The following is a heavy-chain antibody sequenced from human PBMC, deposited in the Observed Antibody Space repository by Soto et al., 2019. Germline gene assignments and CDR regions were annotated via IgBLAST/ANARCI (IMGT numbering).Heavy chain of an antibody. CDR1: GFTFSYYG. V-gene: IGHV3-23*01. CDR3: ARRMVYGGNSFDF. J-gene: IGHJ4*02. CDR2: IVGSGGST. Sequence: HPGGSLRLSCAASGFTFSYYGMNWVRQAPGKGLEWVSSIVGSGGSTSYADSVKGRFTISRDNSKDTLSLQMSSLRADDTAVYYCARRMVYGGNSFDFWGQGTLVTVSS. D-gene: IGHD4-17*01.